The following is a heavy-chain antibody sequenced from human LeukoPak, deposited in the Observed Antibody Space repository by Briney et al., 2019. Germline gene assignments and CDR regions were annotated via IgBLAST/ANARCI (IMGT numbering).Heavy chain of an antibody. CDR1: GFTVSSNY. Sequence: GGSLRLSCAASGFTVSSNYMSWVRQAPGKGLEWVSVIYSGGSTYYADSVKGRFTISRDNSKNTLYLQMNSLRAEDTAVYYCAKGRYYDFWSGYSVDYWGQGTLVTVSS. J-gene: IGHJ4*02. D-gene: IGHD3-3*01. CDR2: IYSGGST. V-gene: IGHV3-66*01. CDR3: AKGRYYDFWSGYSVDY.